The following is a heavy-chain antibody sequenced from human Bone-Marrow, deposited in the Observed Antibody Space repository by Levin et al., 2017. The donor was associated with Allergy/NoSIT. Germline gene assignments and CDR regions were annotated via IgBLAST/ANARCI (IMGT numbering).Heavy chain of an antibody. J-gene: IGHJ6*02. CDR2: ISYDGSNK. CDR1: GFTFSSYA. D-gene: IGHD3-3*01. Sequence: GASVKVSCAASGFTFSSYAMHWVRQAPGKGLEWVAVISYDGSNKYYADSVKGRFTISRDNSKNTLYLQMNSLRAEDTAVYYCARGQSGYWPYGMDVWGQGTTVTVSS. V-gene: IGHV3-30-3*01. CDR3: ARGQSGYWPYGMDV.